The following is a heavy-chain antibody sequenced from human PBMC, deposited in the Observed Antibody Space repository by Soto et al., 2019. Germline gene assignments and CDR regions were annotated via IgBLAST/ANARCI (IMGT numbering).Heavy chain of an antibody. CDR1: GFIFNTYA. V-gene: IGHV3-30-3*01. CDR3: ARPGSGYDVLTGRYFYYYHAVDV. CDR2: ISYDGNNK. J-gene: IGHJ6*02. Sequence: GGSLRLSCAASGFIFNTYAMQWVRQAPGKGLEWVAVISYDGNNKNYADSVKGRFTISRDDSTDTLHLQMNSLRVEDTAVYFCARPGSGYDVLTGRYFYYYHAVDVWGQGTAVTV. D-gene: IGHD3-9*01.